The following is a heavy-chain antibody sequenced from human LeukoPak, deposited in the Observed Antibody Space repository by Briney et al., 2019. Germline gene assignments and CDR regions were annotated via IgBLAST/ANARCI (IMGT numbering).Heavy chain of an antibody. J-gene: IGHJ4*02. D-gene: IGHD4-11*01. Sequence: QAGGSLRLSCAASGYTFSSYAMSWVRQAPGKGLEWVSAISGTGDITQYADSVKGRFTISRDNSKNTLYLQMNSLRAEDTAVYYCAKEDYSSSFDYWGQGTLVTVSS. V-gene: IGHV3-23*01. CDR1: GYTFSSYA. CDR3: AKEDYSSSFDY. CDR2: ISGTGDIT.